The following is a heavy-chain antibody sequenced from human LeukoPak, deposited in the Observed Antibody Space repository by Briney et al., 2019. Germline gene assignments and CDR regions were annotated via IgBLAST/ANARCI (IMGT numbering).Heavy chain of an antibody. J-gene: IGHJ4*02. CDR1: GFTFRSYA. Sequence: GGSLRLSCEVSGFTFRSYAMSWVRQAPGKGLEWVSVISGAGGSTNYADSVKGRFTISRDNSKNTLYLQMNSLRAEDTAVYYCARDRKDSSGWYNLDYWGQGTLVTVSS. D-gene: IGHD6-19*01. V-gene: IGHV3-23*01. CDR3: ARDRKDSSGWYNLDY. CDR2: ISGAGGST.